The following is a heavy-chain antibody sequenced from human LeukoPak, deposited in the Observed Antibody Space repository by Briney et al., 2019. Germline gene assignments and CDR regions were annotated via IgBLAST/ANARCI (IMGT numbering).Heavy chain of an antibody. V-gene: IGHV3-20*04. J-gene: IGHJ4*02. CDR1: GFTFEDYG. D-gene: IGHD5-18*01. CDR2: INWNGVRE. Sequence: PGGSLRLSCTASGFTFEDYGMGWVRQGPGKGLEWVSGINWNGVREGYADSVKGRFTISRDNAENSLYLQMNSLRDEDTAVYYCTTSRGSRYGYRALELPPTPVDWGQGTLVTVSS. CDR3: TTSRGSRYGYRALELPPTPVD.